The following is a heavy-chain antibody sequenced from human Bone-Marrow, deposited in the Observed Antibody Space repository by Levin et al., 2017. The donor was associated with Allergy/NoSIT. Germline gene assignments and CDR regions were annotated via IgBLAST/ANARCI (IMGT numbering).Heavy chain of an antibody. D-gene: IGHD3-16*01. V-gene: IGHV3-48*04. Sequence: PGGSLRLSCAASGFTFSTYSMNWVRQAPGKGLEWVSYITSSSDIVYYAETVKGRFTISRDNAKNSLYLQMNSLRAEDTAVYYCAGDAPTIYTYGYACDFWGQGTLVTVSS. CDR3: AGDAPTIYTYGYACDF. CDR2: ITSSSDIV. J-gene: IGHJ4*02. CDR1: GFTFSTYS.